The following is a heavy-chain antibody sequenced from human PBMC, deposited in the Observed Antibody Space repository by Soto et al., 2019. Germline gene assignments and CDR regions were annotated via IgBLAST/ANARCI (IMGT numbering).Heavy chain of an antibody. Sequence: GGSLRLSCAASGFTFSSYGMHWVRQAPGKGLEWVAVIWYDGSNKYYADSVKGRFTISRDNSKNTLYLQMNSLRAEDTAVYYCARDGIWWFPGTLYYYGMDVWGQGTTVTVSS. CDR1: GFTFSSYG. CDR2: IWYDGSNK. CDR3: ARDGIWWFPGTLYYYGMDV. V-gene: IGHV3-33*01. J-gene: IGHJ6*02. D-gene: IGHD2-15*01.